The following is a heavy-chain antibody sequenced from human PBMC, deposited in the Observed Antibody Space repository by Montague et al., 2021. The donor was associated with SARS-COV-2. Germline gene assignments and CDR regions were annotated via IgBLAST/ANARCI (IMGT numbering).Heavy chain of an antibody. CDR3: ARFPTSYYYDSKASPATPDAFDI. Sequence: SETLSLTCTVSGGSISSSGYYWGWIRQPPGKGLEWIGSIYYSGSTYSNPSLKSRVTISVDTSKNHFSLKLGSVAAADTAVYYCARFPTSYYYDSKASPATPDAFDIWGQGTMVTVSS. CDR2: IYYSGST. CDR1: GGSISSSGYY. V-gene: IGHV4-39*02. D-gene: IGHD3-22*01. J-gene: IGHJ3*02.